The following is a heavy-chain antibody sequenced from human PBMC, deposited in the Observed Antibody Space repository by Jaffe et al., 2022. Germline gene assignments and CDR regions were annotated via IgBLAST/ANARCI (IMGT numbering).Heavy chain of an antibody. CDR1: GYSISSGYY. V-gene: IGHV4-38-2*02. Sequence: QVQLQESGPGLVKPSETLSLTCAVSGYSISSGYYWGWIRQPPGKGLEWIGSIYHSGSTYYNPSLKSRVTISVDTSKNQFSLKLSSVTAADTAVYYCARDQTGRSVPPILNWFDPWGQGTLVTVSS. D-gene: IGHD1-26*01. CDR2: IYHSGST. CDR3: ARDQTGRSVPPILNWFDP. J-gene: IGHJ5*02.